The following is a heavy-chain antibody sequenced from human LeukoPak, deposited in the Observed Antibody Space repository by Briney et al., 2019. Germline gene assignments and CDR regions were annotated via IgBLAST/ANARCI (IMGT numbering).Heavy chain of an antibody. CDR2: INPGGSDK. D-gene: IGHD1/OR15-1a*01. V-gene: IGHV3-7*01. CDR3: TRDNNNLFDY. CDR1: GFTFSTYW. Sequence: PGGSLRLSCAASGFTFSTYWMSWVRQAPGKGLEWVANINPGGSDKYYVDSVRGRFTISRDNAENSLYLQVNSLRAEDTAVYYCTRDNNNLFDYWGQGSPVAVSS. J-gene: IGHJ4*02.